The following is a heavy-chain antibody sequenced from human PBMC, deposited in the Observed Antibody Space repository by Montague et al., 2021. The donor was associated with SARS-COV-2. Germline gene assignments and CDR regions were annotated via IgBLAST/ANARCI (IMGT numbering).Heavy chain of an antibody. Sequence: SETLSLTCTVSGGFMSDQYLAWIRQPPGKGLEWLAYIYYSGGINSNASXXTGVSRSVDTSKNQFSLKLTSVTAADTAVYYCARAVSIRRAVNWFDPWGQGTLVIVSS. CDR1: GGFMSDQY. CDR2: IYYSGGI. V-gene: IGHV4-59*11. J-gene: IGHJ5*02. CDR3: ARAVSIRRAVNWFDP.